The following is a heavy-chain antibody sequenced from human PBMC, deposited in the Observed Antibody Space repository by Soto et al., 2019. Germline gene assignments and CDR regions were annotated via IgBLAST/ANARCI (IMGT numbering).Heavy chain of an antibody. D-gene: IGHD2-15*01. J-gene: IGHJ6*02. CDR3: AREGIVVVVAATQNYYYYGMDV. V-gene: IGHV1-18*01. Sequence: ASVKVSCTASGYTFTSYDINWVRQATGQGLEWMGWISAYNGNTNYAQKLQGRVTMTTDTSTSTAYMELRSLRSDDTAVYYCAREGIVVVVAATQNYYYYGMDVWGQGTTVTAP. CDR1: GYTFTSYD. CDR2: ISAYNGNT.